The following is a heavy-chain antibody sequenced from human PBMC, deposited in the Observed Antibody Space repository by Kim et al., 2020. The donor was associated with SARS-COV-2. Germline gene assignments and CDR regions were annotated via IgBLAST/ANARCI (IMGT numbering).Heavy chain of an antibody. V-gene: IGHV4-4*07. J-gene: IGHJ3*02. CDR1: GGSISSYY. Sequence: SETLSLTCTVSGGSISSYYWSWIRQPAGKGLEWIGRIYTSGSTNYNPSLKSRVTMSVDTSKNQFSLKLSSVTAADTAVYYCARSLPLYYDYVWGSYRSDAFDIWGQGTMVTVSS. D-gene: IGHD3-16*02. CDR3: ARSLPLYYDYVWGSYRSDAFDI. CDR2: IYTSGST.